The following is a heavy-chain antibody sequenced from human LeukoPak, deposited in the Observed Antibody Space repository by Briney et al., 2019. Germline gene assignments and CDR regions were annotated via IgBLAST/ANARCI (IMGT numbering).Heavy chain of an antibody. J-gene: IGHJ4*02. Sequence: SQTLSLTCAVSGGSISSGGYSWSWIRQPPGKGLEWIGYIYHSGSTYYNPSLKSRVTISVDRSKNQFSLKLSSVTAADTAVYYCARGRYYYFDHWGQGTLVTVSS. CDR3: ARGRYYYFDH. CDR1: GGSISSGGYS. D-gene: IGHD5-18*01. CDR2: IYHSGST. V-gene: IGHV4-30-2*01.